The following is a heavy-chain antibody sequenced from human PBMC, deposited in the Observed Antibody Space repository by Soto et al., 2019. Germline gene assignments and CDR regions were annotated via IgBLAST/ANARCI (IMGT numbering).Heavy chain of an antibody. Sequence: GESLKISCKGSGYDFATYWIGWVRQMPGKGLEWMGIIYPGDSDTKYSPSFQGQVTISVDKSISTAYLQWSSLKAPDTAMYYCARHRYNSGPTDNDMDVWGQGTTVTVSS. V-gene: IGHV5-51*01. CDR2: IYPGDSDT. J-gene: IGHJ6*02. D-gene: IGHD6-19*01. CDR3: ARHRYNSGPTDNDMDV. CDR1: GYDFATYW.